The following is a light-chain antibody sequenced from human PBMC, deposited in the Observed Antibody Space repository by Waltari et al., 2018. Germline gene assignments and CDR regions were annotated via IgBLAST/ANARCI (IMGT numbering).Light chain of an antibody. CDR1: RGISNS. CDR3: QQCYGTPYT. J-gene: IGKJ2*01. V-gene: IGKV1-NL1*01. Sequence: DIQKTKSQSTLSASVGDRVIITCRASRGISNSLAWYQQKPGKAPNLLLYDASRLETGVPSRFSGSGSGTDYTLTISSLQPEDFATYYCQQCYGTPYTFGQGTKLEIK. CDR2: DAS.